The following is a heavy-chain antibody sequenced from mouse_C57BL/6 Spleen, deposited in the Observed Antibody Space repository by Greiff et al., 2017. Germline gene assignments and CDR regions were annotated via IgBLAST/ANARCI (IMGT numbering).Heavy chain of an antibody. CDR3: ARENGSWFAY. J-gene: IGHJ3*01. V-gene: IGHV1-50*01. Sequence: VQLQQPGAELVKPGASVKLSCKASGYTFTSYWMQWVKPRPGQGLEWIGEIDPSDSSTNYNQQFKGKATLTVDTSSSTAYMQLSSLTSEDSAVDYCARENGSWFAYWGQGTLVTVSA. CDR2: IDPSDSST. D-gene: IGHD1-1*01. CDR1: GYTFTSYW.